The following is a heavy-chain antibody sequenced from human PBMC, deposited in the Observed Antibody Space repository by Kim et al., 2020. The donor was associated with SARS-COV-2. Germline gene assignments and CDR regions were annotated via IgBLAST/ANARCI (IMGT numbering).Heavy chain of an antibody. V-gene: IGHV3-30*18. J-gene: IGHJ4*01. Sequence: GGSLRLSCAASGFTFSSYGMHWVRQAPGKGLEWVAVISYDGSNKYYADSVKGRFTISRDNSKNTLYLQMNSLRAEDTAVYYCAKYKGYSYGSRYFDYWG. CDR1: GFTFSSYG. CDR2: ISYDGSNK. D-gene: IGHD5-18*01. CDR3: AKYKGYSYGSRYFDY.